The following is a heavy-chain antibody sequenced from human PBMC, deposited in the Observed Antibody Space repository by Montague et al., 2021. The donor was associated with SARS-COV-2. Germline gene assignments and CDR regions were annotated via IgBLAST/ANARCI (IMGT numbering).Heavy chain of an antibody. CDR1: GGSMSDHY. CDR2: IYYSGGI. J-gene: IGHJ5*01. V-gene: IGHV4-59*11. CDR3: ARAVSVRRAVNWFDS. D-gene: IGHD3-10*01. Sequence: ETLSLTATVSGGSMSDHYWAWIRQPPGKGLEWLAYIYYSGGINSXASLKSRVSMSVDTSKNQFSLKLTSVTAADTAVYYCARAVSVRRAVNWFDSWGQGTLVTVSS.